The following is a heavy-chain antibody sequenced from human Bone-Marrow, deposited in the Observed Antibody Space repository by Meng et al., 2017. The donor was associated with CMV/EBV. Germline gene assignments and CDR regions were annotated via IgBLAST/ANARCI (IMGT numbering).Heavy chain of an antibody. Sequence: SCTVFGGPLSGYHWSWIRQPPGKGLEWIGYIYHSGSTNYNHSLKSRVTISVDTSKKQFSLNLTSVTAADTAVYYCAREERIYPWFNADYDYGTDDWGQGTTVTVSS. D-gene: IGHD5-18*01. CDR1: GGPLSGYH. J-gene: IGHJ6*02. CDR2: IYHSGST. CDR3: AREERIYPWFNADYDYGTDD. V-gene: IGHV4-59*12.